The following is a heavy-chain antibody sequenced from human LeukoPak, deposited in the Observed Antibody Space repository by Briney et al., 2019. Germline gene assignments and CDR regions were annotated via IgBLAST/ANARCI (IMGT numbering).Heavy chain of an antibody. J-gene: IGHJ4*02. CDR3: AGGPVAVTHRFDY. D-gene: IGHD4-17*01. Sequence: SETLSLTCAVSGYSISSGYYWGWIRQPPGQGLEWIGSIYHSGSTYYNPSLKSRVTISVDTSKNQFSLKLSSVTAADTAVYYWAGGPVAVTHRFDYWGQGTLVTVSS. CDR1: GYSISSGYY. V-gene: IGHV4-38-2*01. CDR2: IYHSGST.